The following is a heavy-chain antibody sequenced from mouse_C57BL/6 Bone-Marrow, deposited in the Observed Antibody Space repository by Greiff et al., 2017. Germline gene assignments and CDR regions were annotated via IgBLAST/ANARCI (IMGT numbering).Heavy chain of an antibody. V-gene: IGHV1-81*01. CDR3: ARGGEGYYGNFLFAY. CDR2: IYPRSGNT. CDR1: GYTFTSYG. Sequence: VQLQQSGAELARPGASVKLSCKASGYTFTSYGISWVKQRTGQGLEWIGEIYPRSGNTYYNEKFKGKATLTADKSSSPAYMELRSLTSEDSAVYFCARGGEGYYGNFLFAYWGQGTLVTVSA. D-gene: IGHD2-1*01. J-gene: IGHJ3*01.